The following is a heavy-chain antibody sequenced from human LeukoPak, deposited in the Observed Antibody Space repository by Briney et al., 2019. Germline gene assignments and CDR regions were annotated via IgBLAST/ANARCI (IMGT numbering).Heavy chain of an antibody. Sequence: GGSLRLSCAVSGFTFSNFWMNWVRQAPGKGLEWVANINQDGNGKDYVDSVKGRFTISRDNAKNSLYLQMNSLRAEDTAVYYRVKGNGRRAFDIWGQGTMVTVSS. CDR3: VKGNGRRAFDI. D-gene: IGHD1-14*01. J-gene: IGHJ3*02. V-gene: IGHV3-7*01. CDR2: INQDGNGK. CDR1: GFTFSNFW.